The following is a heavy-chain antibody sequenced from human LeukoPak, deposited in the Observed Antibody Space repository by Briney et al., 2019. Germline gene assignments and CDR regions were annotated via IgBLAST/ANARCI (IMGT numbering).Heavy chain of an antibody. V-gene: IGHV3-74*01. CDR1: GFTFSSYW. J-gene: IGHJ2*01. CDR2: INSDGSST. Sequence: PGGSLRLSCAASGFTFSSYWMHWVRQAPGKGLVWVSRINSDGSSTSYADSVKGRFTISRDNDKNTLYLQMNRLRAEDTAVYYCASAAQGYFDLWGRGTLVTVSS. CDR3: ASAAQGYFDL.